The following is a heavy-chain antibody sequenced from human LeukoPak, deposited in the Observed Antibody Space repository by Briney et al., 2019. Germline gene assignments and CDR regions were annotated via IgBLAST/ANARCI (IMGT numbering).Heavy chain of an antibody. CDR3: ARARKLVVPAATGGMDAFDI. V-gene: IGHV4-38-2*02. CDR1: GYSISSGYY. D-gene: IGHD2-2*01. CDR2: IYHSGST. J-gene: IGHJ3*02. Sequence: SETLSLTCTVSGYSISSGYYWGWIRQPPGKGLEWIGSIYHSGSTYYNPSLKSRVTISVDTSKNQFSLKLSSVTAADTAVYYCARARKLVVPAATGGMDAFDIRGQGTMVTVSS.